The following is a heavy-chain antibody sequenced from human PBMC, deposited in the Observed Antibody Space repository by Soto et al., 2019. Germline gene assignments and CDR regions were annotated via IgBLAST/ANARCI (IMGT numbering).Heavy chain of an antibody. CDR2: IYYSGST. J-gene: IGHJ4*02. CDR3: ARGSYSSSWYLTPYYFDY. D-gene: IGHD6-13*01. Sequence: PSETLSLTCTVSGGSISSYYWSWIRQPPGKGLEWIGYIYYSGSTNYNPSLKSRVTISVDTSKNQFSLKLSSVTAADTAVYYCARGSYSSSWYLTPYYFDYWGQGTLVTVSP. V-gene: IGHV4-59*01. CDR1: GGSISSYY.